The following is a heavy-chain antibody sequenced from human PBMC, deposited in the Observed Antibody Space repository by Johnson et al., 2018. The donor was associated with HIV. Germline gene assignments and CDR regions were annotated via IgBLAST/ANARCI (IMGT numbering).Heavy chain of an antibody. CDR3: ARDCSYPLSAFDI. CDR1: GLTVTDN. Sequence: VQLVESGGGVVQPGRSLRLSCAASGLTVTDNYIKQDASDKYYVDSVKGRFTISRDNAKNSLYLQMNSLRAEDTAVYYCARDCSYPLSAFDIWGQGTMVTVSS. D-gene: IGHD1-26*01. CDR2: IKQDASDK. J-gene: IGHJ3*02. V-gene: IGHV3-7*01.